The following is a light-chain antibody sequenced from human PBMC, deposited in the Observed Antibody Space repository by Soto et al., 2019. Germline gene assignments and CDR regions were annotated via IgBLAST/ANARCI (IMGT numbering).Light chain of an antibody. CDR1: QSVLYSSNNNNC. CDR3: QQYSGTPHT. Sequence: DIVMTQSPDSLAVSLGERATINCKSSQSVLYSSNNNNCLAWYQQKPGQPPKLLIYWAYTREPGVPDRFSGSGSGTDFTLTISSLQAEDVAVYYCQQYSGTPHTFGRGTKLEIK. CDR2: WAY. V-gene: IGKV4-1*01. J-gene: IGKJ2*01.